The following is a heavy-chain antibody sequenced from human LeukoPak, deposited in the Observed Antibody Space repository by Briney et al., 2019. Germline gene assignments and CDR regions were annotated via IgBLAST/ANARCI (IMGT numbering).Heavy chain of an antibody. CDR2: IQYDGSYK. V-gene: IGHV3-30*02. CDR3: AKTSDQLLYSKFDF. J-gene: IGHJ4*02. CDR1: GFTFSFYG. Sequence: GGSLRLSCATSGFTFSFYGMHWVRQAPGKGLEWVAFIQYDGSYKFYADSVQGRFNISRDNSKNTLFLQMNSLRAEDTALYYCAKTSDQLLYSKFDFWGQGTLVTVSS. D-gene: IGHD2/OR15-2a*01.